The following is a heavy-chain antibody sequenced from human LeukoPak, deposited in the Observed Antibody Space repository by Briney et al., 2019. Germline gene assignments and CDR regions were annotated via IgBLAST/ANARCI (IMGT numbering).Heavy chain of an antibody. CDR1: GGSISSSSYY. V-gene: IGHV4-39*01. CDR2: IYYSEST. J-gene: IGHJ6*03. D-gene: IGHD5-18*01. Sequence: SETLSLTCTVSGGSISSSSYYWGWIRQPPGKGPEWIGRIYYSESTYYNPSLKSRVTISVHTSKNQFSLKLSSVTAADTAVYYCARHPDTAMAVYYYYYYMDVWGKGTTVTVSS. CDR3: ARHPDTAMAVYYYYYYMDV.